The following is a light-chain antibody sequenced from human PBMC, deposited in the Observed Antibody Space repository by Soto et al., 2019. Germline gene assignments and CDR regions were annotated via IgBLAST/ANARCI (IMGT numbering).Light chain of an antibody. CDR1: QSVSKNY. V-gene: IGKV3-20*01. Sequence: EIVVTQSPCTLALSPGGRSNLSCRASQSVSKNYLAWYQQKPRQAPRLLIYGASNRATGIPDRLSGSGSGTEFTLTISRMAPEDSAVYYCQQYGSSGTFGHGTKVDIK. CDR3: QQYGSSGT. CDR2: GAS. J-gene: IGKJ1*01.